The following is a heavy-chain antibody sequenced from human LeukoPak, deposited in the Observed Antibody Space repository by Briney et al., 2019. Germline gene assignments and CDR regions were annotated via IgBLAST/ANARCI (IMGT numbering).Heavy chain of an antibody. V-gene: IGHV1-69*05. CDR3: ARGKNSGYDFFDS. D-gene: IGHD5-12*01. CDR1: GGTFSRNV. J-gene: IGHJ4*02. Sequence: SVKVSCKASGGTFSRNVISWVRQAPGQGLDWMGGISPMSGTANYAQKFQGRVTFTTDESTYTVYMDVRSLRSEDTAVYFCARGKNSGYDFFDSWGQGTLVTVSS. CDR2: ISPMSGTA.